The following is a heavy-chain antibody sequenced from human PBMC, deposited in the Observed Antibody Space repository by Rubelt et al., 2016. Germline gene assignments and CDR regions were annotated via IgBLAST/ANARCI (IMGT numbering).Heavy chain of an antibody. D-gene: IGHD6-25*01. Sequence: VASGLTFANYAMSWVRQAPGKGLEWVSGISDGGESTYYADSVKGRFTISRDNSKNTLYLQMDCLRAEDTAVYYCAKDSHKAAYFDYWGQGTLVTVSS. V-gene: IGHV3-23*01. CDR3: AKDSHKAAYFDY. J-gene: IGHJ4*02. CDR1: GLTFANYA. CDR2: ISDGGEST.